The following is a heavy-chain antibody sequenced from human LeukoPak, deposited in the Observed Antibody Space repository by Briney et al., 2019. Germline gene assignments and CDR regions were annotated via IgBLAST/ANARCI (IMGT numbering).Heavy chain of an antibody. J-gene: IGHJ5*02. CDR3: AKAGSSVSRTFDP. D-gene: IGHD2-2*01. Sequence: PGGSLRLSCAASGFTFSSYAMRWVRQAPGKGLEWVSGISGPGDKTDYADSVKGRFTISRDNSENTVSLQMNSLTGEDTAVYYCAKAGSSVSRTFDPRGQGALVTVPS. CDR1: GFTFSSYA. CDR2: ISGPGDKT. V-gene: IGHV3-23*01.